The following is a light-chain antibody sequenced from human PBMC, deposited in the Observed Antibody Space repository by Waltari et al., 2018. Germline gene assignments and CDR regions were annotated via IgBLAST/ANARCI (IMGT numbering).Light chain of an antibody. CDR2: EVN. V-gene: IGLV2-8*01. Sequence: QSALTQPPSASGSPGQSVTISCTGTSSDFGGYNYVSWYQRHPGNAPKLMIYEVNKRPSGVPGRFSGSKSGNTASLTVSGLQAEDEAEYSCSSYAGSNNWVFGGGTKLTVL. CDR3: SSYAGSNNWV. J-gene: IGLJ3*02. CDR1: SSDFGGYNY.